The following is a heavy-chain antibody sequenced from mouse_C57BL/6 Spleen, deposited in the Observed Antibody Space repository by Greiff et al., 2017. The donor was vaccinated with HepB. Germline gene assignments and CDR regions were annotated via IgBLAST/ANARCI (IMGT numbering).Heavy chain of an antibody. D-gene: IGHD1-1*01. CDR1: GFNIKDDY. Sequence: VQLKESGAELVRPGASVKLSCTASGFNIKDDYMHWVKQRPEQGLEWIGWIDPENGATEYASKFQGKATITADTSSNTAYLQLSSLTSEDTAVYYCTTRTTLLRSFAYWGQGTLVTVSA. CDR3: TTRTTLLRSFAY. CDR2: IDPENGAT. V-gene: IGHV14-4*01. J-gene: IGHJ3*01.